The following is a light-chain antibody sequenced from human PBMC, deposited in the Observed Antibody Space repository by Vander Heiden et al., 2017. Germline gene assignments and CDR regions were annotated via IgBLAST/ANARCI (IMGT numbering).Light chain of an antibody. CDR2: DNN. Sequence: QSVLTPPHSVSAGPGPKVTISCSGSTANIAKNYVSSDQHLPETAPKLLIYDNNKRPAGIPDRFSGSKSGTSATLGITGPQTGDEADYYCGTWDSSLSAHVVFGGGTKLTVL. V-gene: IGLV1-51*01. J-gene: IGLJ2*01. CDR3: GTWDSSLSAHVV. CDR1: TANIAKNY.